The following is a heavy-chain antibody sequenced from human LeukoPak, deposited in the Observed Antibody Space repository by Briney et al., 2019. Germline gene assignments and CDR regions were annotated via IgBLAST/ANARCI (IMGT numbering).Heavy chain of an antibody. D-gene: IGHD4-17*01. CDR3: ARDPTTVTTYFDY. CDR2: INPSGGST. Sequence: ASVKVSCKASGYTFTSYYMHWVRQAPGQGLEWVGIINPSGGSTSYAQKFQGRVTMTRDTSTSTVYMELSSLRSDDTAVYYCARDPTTVTTYFDYWGQGTLVTVSS. CDR1: GYTFTSYY. J-gene: IGHJ4*02. V-gene: IGHV1-46*01.